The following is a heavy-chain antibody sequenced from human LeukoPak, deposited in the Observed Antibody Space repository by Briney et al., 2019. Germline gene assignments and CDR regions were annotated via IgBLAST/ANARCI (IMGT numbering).Heavy chain of an antibody. D-gene: IGHD2-2*01. Sequence: PSETLSLTCTVSGGSISSYYWSWIRQPPGKGLEWIGYIYYSGSTNYNPSLKSRVTISVDTSKNQFSLKLSSVTAADTAVYYCASSVVPAAMRGAEYFQHWGQGTLVTVSS. J-gene: IGHJ1*01. V-gene: IGHV4-59*08. CDR2: IYYSGST. CDR3: ASSVVPAAMRGAEYFQH. CDR1: GGSISSYY.